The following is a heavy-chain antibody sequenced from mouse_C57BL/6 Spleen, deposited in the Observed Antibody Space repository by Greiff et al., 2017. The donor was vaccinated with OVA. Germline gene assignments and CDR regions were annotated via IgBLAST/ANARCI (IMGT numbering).Heavy chain of an antibody. J-gene: IGHJ2*01. CDR1: GYAFSSSW. V-gene: IGHV1-82*01. D-gene: IGHD4-1*01. CDR3: ARRDHWDYFDY. Sequence: QVQLQQSGPELVKPGASVKISCKASGYAFSSSWMNWVKQRPGTGLEWIGRIYPGDGDTNYNGKFKGKATLTADKSSSTAYMQLSSLTSEDSAVYFCARRDHWDYFDYWGQGTTLTVSS. CDR2: IYPGDGDT.